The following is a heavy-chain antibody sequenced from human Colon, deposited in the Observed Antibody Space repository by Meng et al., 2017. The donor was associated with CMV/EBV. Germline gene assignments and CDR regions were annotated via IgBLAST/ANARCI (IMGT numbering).Heavy chain of an antibody. J-gene: IGHJ4*02. D-gene: IGHD3-16*01. CDR1: GGSISGGYA. V-gene: IGHV4-30-2*01. CDR3: ARVSDYHIDH. CDR2: IFDSGTT. Sequence: LTCGVSGGSISGGYAWNWIRQPPGKGLEWIGYIFDSGTTYYKPSLKNRLTISLDRSRNQFSLKLTSVTAADTAIYYCARVSDYHIDHWGQGTLVTVSS.